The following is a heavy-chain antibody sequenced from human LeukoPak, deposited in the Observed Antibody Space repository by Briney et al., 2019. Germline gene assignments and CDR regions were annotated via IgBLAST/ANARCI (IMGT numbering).Heavy chain of an antibody. D-gene: IGHD4-23*01. CDR1: GGSFSGYY. Sequence: SETLSLTCAVYGGSFSGYYWSWIRQPPGKGLEWIGEINHSGSTNYNPSLKSRVTISVDTSKNQFSLKLGSVTAADTAVYYCARDLLNEGNHLDYWGQGTLVTVSS. CDR3: ARDLLNEGNHLDY. V-gene: IGHV4-34*01. CDR2: INHSGST. J-gene: IGHJ4*02.